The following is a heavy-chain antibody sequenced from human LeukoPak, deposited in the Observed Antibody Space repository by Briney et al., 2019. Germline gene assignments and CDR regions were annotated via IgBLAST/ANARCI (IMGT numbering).Heavy chain of an antibody. J-gene: IGHJ4*02. Sequence: KAGGSLRLSCKASGFTFSNAWMSWVRQGPGKGLEWLGRVRGKADGGTIEYVAPVKGRFTISRDGSKNTLFLQMSSLAAEDTAVYFCTRYRSSTDVADWGQGTLVTVSS. D-gene: IGHD3-16*02. V-gene: IGHV3-15*01. CDR3: TRYRSSTDVAD. CDR1: GFTFSNAW. CDR2: VRGKADGGTI.